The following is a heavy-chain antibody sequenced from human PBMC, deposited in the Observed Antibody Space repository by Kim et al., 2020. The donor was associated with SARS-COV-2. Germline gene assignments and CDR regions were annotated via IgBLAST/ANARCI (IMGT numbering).Heavy chain of an antibody. CDR3: ARGADDILTGYSPPDY. J-gene: IGHJ4*02. V-gene: IGHV4-59*01. D-gene: IGHD3-9*01. Sequence: SETLSLTCTVSGGSISSYYWSWIRQPPGKGLEWIGYIYYSGSTNYNPSLKSRVTISVDTSKNQFSLKLSSVTAADTAVYYCARGADDILTGYSPPDYWGQGTLVTVSS. CDR2: IYYSGST. CDR1: GGSISSYY.